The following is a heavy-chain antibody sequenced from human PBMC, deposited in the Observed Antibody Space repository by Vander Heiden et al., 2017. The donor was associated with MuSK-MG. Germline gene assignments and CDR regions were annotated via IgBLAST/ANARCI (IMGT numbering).Heavy chain of an antibody. CDR3: ARDSISYGDYEFDY. J-gene: IGHJ4*02. CDR1: GSTFSSYS. CDR2: ISSSSSYI. Sequence: EVQLVESGGGLVRPGGSLRLSCAASGSTFSSYSKNWVRQAPGKGLEWVSSISSSSSYIYYADSVKGRFTISRDNAKNSLYLQMNSLRAEDTAVYYCARDSISYGDYEFDYWGQGTLVTVSS. D-gene: IGHD4-17*01. V-gene: IGHV3-21*01.